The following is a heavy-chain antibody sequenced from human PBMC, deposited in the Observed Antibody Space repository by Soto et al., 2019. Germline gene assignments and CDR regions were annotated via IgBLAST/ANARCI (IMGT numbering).Heavy chain of an antibody. V-gene: IGHV3-23*04. CDR2: ISGSGDNA. Sequence: VQLVESGGGLVQPGRSLRLSCAASGFIFSSYVMSWVRQAPGKGLEWVSDISGSGDNAYYADSVKGRFTNSRDNSKNTLYLQMNSLRAGDTAVYYCARQSRGGITDYWGQGTLVTVSS. CDR3: ARQSRGGITDY. D-gene: IGHD3-16*01. J-gene: IGHJ4*02. CDR1: GFIFSSYV.